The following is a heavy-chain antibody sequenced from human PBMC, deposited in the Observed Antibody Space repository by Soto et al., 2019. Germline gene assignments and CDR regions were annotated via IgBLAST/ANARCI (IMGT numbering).Heavy chain of an antibody. V-gene: IGHV1-69*18. J-gene: IGHJ6*02. CDR2: IIPMYGRR. CDR1: GGTFSDYA. D-gene: IGHD3-3*01. CDR3: ARDAPLRNGMDV. Sequence: QVLLVQSGAEVRKPGSSVKVSCKPSGGTFSDYAFSWVRQAPGQGLEWMGNIIPMYGRRNYAQKYQGRATISADESTTTVYVEMRGLSFEDTAVYFCARDAPLRNGMDVWGQGTTVTVSS.